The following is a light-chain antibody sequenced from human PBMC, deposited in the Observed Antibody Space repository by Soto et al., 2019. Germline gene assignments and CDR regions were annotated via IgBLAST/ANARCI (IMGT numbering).Light chain of an antibody. CDR2: DAS. Sequence: EVGLTQSPSTLSLSPGDRATLSYGASQSVSIYLAWYQQKPGQAPRLLIYDASNRATGIPAKFSGSGSGTDFTLTISSLEPEDSAVYYCQQPSTSPPWITFGQGTRLEIK. J-gene: IGKJ5*01. V-gene: IGKV3-11*01. CDR3: QQPSTSPPWIT. CDR1: QSVSIY.